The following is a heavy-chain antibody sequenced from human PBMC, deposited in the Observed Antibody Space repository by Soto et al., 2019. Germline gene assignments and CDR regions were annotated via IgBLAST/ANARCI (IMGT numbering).Heavy chain of an antibody. J-gene: IGHJ4*02. CDR3: AREVTYGGGSFSLGL. CDR2: INPNNGGT. D-gene: IGHD3-10*01. Sequence: QVQLVQSGAAVGKPGASVKVSCTTSGYFFTSYYIHWVRQAPGQGLEWMGWINPNNGGTNSAQKFQGRVTMTSDTSINTAYMEITSLRSDDTALYYCAREVTYGGGSFSLGLWGQGTLVTVSS. CDR1: GYFFTSYY. V-gene: IGHV1-2*02.